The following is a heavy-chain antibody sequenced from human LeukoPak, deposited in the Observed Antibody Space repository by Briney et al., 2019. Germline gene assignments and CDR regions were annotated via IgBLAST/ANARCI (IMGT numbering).Heavy chain of an antibody. CDR1: GFTFSNAW. J-gene: IGHJ4*02. CDR3: TTAPAQSDY. Sequence: GGSLRLSCAASGFTFSNAWMSWVRQAPGKGLKWVGRIKSKTDSGTTDYAAPVKGRFTISRDDSKNTLYLQMNSLKTEDTAVYYCTTAPAQSDYWGQGTLVTVSS. CDR2: IKSKTDSGTT. V-gene: IGHV3-15*01. D-gene: IGHD2-2*01.